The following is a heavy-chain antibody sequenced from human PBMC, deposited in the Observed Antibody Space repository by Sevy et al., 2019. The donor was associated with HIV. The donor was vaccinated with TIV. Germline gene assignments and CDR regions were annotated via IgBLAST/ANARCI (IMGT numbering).Heavy chain of an antibody. CDR3: AKEAPGYNYDTSGSFDY. J-gene: IGHJ4*02. CDR1: RFTFSTYA. V-gene: IGHV3-23*01. Sequence: GGSLRLSCAASRFTFSTYAMSWVRQAPGKGLEWVSAITGSGGTTYYVDSLRGRFTISRDNSKGKLFLQMNSLTAEDTAVYYCAKEAPGYNYDTSGSFDYWGQGILVTVSS. D-gene: IGHD3-22*01. CDR2: ITGSGGTT.